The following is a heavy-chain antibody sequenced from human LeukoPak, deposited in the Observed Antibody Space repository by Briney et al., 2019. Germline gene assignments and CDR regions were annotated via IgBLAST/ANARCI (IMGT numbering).Heavy chain of an antibody. Sequence: PGGSLRLSCAASGFTVSSDYMSWVRQAPGKGLEWVSVIYSGGSTYYAESVKGRFTISRDKSKNTVYLQMNSLRFEDTAMYYCARNWFDPWGQGTLVTVSS. CDR3: ARNWFDP. CDR2: IYSGGST. V-gene: IGHV3-53*05. J-gene: IGHJ5*02. CDR1: GFTVSSDY.